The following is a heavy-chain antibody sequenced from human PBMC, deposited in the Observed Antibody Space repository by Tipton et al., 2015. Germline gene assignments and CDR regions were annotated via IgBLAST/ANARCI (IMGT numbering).Heavy chain of an antibody. J-gene: IGHJ4*02. CDR2: INPSGGIT. CDR3: ARGGDYDDSSGEFDY. Sequence: QLVQSGAEVKKPGALVKVSCKASGYTFTSYYMYWVRQAPGQGLEWMGVINPSGGITNYAQKFQGRVTMTRDSSTSTVYMELSSLRSEDTAVYYCARGGDYDDSSGEFDYWGQGTLVTVSS. D-gene: IGHD3-22*01. V-gene: IGHV1-46*01. CDR1: GYTFTSYY.